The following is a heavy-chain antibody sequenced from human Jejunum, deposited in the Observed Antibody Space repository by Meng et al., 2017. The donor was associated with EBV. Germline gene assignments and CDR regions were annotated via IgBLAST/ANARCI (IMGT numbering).Heavy chain of an antibody. CDR2: INHSGST. D-gene: IGHD3-16*02. J-gene: IGHJ4*02. CDR1: RGSFSGYY. Sequence: QVERQKWGVGLLKPSETLSLNCAVYRGSFSGYYWSWIRQHPGKGLEWIGEINHSGSTNYNPSLRSRVTISVETSKNQFSLRLNSVTAADTAVYYCARVAFSYTTRSLDSWGQGTLVTVSS. CDR3: ARVAFSYTTRSLDS. V-gene: IGHV4-34*02.